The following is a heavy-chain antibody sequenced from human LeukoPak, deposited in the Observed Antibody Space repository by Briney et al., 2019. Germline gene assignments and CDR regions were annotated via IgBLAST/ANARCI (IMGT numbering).Heavy chain of an antibody. V-gene: IGHV3-48*01. CDR2: ISSSSSTI. CDR1: GFTFSSYS. J-gene: IGHJ4*02. Sequence: GGSLRLSCAASGFTFSSYSMNWVRQAPRKGLEWVSYISSSSSTIYYADSVKGRFTISRDNAKNSLYLQMNSLRAEDTAVYYCARRLSGYSGNYFDYWGQGTLVTVSS. CDR3: ARRLSGYSGNYFDY. D-gene: IGHD5-12*01.